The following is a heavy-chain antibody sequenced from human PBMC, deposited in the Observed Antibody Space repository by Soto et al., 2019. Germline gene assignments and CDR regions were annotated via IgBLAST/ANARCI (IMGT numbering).Heavy chain of an antibody. J-gene: IGHJ3*02. CDR3: SSVVVLMLDAFDI. D-gene: IGHD2-8*01. Sequence: PGGSLRLSCAASGFTFSDYYMSWIRQAPGKGLEWVSYISSSGSTIYYADSVKGRFTISRDNAKNSLYLQMNSLRAEDTAVYYCSSVVVLMLDAFDICGQGTLVP. CDR1: GFTFSDYY. V-gene: IGHV3-11*01. CDR2: ISSSGSTI.